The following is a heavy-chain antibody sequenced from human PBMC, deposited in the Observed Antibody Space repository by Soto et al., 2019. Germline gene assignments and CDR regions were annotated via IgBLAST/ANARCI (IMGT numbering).Heavy chain of an antibody. CDR2: MNPNSGNT. CDR3: ARGQRFLEWLSEYYYYGMDV. Sequence: ASVKVSCKASGYTFTSYDINWVRQATGQGLEWMGWMNPNSGNTGYAQKFQGRVTMTRNTSISTAYMELSSLRSEDTAVYYCARGQRFLEWLSEYYYYGMDVWGQGTTLTV. CDR1: GYTFTSYD. D-gene: IGHD3-3*01. V-gene: IGHV1-8*01. J-gene: IGHJ6*02.